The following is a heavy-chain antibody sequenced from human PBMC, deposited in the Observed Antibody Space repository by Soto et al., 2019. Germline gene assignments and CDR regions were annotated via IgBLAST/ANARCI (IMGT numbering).Heavy chain of an antibody. CDR1: GVYISSYY. CDR2: INDSGGST. D-gene: IGHD6-19*01. J-gene: IGHJ4*02. V-gene: IGHV4-59*01. CDR3: ARSVGYSSDWFHFDY. Sequence: SETLSLTCTVSGVYISSYYWSWILQPPGKGLEWIGYINDSGGSTKYNPSLKSRVTISVDTSKNQFSLKLSSVTAADTAVYYCARSVGYSSDWFHFDYWGQGTLVIVSS.